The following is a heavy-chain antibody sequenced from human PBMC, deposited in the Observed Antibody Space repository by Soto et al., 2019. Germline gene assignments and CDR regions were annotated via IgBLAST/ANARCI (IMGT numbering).Heavy chain of an antibody. J-gene: IGHJ4*02. CDR3: AKSYNYDFWSHFDY. CDR1: GFTFSSYA. V-gene: IGHV3-23*01. D-gene: IGHD3-3*01. CDR2: IWGSGDTT. Sequence: GGSLRLSCAASGFTFSSYAMTWVRQAPGKGLEWVSSIWGSGDTTYYTDSVKGRFTISRDNSKNTLYFQMNSLRAEDTAIYYCAKSYNYDFWSHFDYWGRGTLVTVSS.